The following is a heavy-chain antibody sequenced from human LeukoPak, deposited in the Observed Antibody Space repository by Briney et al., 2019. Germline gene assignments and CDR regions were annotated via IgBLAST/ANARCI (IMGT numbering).Heavy chain of an antibody. Sequence: GASVKVSCKASGYTFTSYGISWVRQAPGQGLEWMGWMNPNSGNTGYAQKFQGRVTITRNTSISTAYMELSSLRSEDTAVYYCARESFSTLTSATDAFDIWGQGTMVTVSS. V-gene: IGHV1-8*03. CDR1: GYTFTSYG. D-gene: IGHD4-17*01. CDR3: ARESFSTLTSATDAFDI. CDR2: MNPNSGNT. J-gene: IGHJ3*02.